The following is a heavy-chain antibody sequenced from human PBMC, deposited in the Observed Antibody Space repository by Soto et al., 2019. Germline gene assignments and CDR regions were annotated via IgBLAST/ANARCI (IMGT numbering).Heavy chain of an antibody. CDR1: GGTFSSYA. J-gene: IGHJ6*02. Sequence: SVKVSCKASGGTFSSYAISWVRQAPGQGPEWMGGIIPIFGTANYAQKFQGRVTITADKSTSTAYMELSSLRSEDTAVYYCARDNPRIEYYYYGMDVWGQGTTVTASS. V-gene: IGHV1-69*06. CDR3: ARDNPRIEYYYYGMDV. CDR2: IIPIFGTA.